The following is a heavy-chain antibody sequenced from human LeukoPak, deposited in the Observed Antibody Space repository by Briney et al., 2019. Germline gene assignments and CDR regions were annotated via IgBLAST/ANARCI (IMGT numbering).Heavy chain of an antibody. V-gene: IGHV1-8*01. Sequence: ASVKVSCKASGYTFTSYDINWVRQATGQGLEWMGWMNPNSGNTGYAQKFQGRVTMTRNTSISTAYMELSSLGSEDTAVYYCAVITHPTDDAFDIWGQGTMVTVSS. D-gene: IGHD3-10*01. CDR2: MNPNSGNT. CDR1: GYTFTSYD. J-gene: IGHJ3*02. CDR3: AVITHPTDDAFDI.